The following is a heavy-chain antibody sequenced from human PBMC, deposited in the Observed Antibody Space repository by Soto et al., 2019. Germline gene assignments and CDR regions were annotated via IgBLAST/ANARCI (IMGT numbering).Heavy chain of an antibody. V-gene: IGHV4-39*02. Sequence: SETLSLTCTVSGASISSNGYYWGWIRQPPGKGLEWIGSIFYSGTTHYNPSLRSRLSISVDTSKNVFSLKLSSLPAADTAIYYCATGAGWLRLDSRVWGQGTRVTVSA. CDR2: IFYSGTT. CDR1: GASISSNGYY. D-gene: IGHD5-12*01. J-gene: IGHJ4*02. CDR3: ATGAGWLRLDSRV.